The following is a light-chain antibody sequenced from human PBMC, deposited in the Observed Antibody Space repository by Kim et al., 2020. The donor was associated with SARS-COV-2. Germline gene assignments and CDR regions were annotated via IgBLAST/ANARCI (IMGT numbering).Light chain of an antibody. V-gene: IGLV7-46*01. CDR3: SLNYAGGRI. CDR1: TEPVTSNQW. Sequence: QAVVTQELSLTVSPGGTVTLTCGSNTEPVTSNQWPYWVQQKLGQVPRTLFYDTNNKHSWTPARFSGSLFGGKAALTLSGAQPDDEADYYCSLNYAGGRIFGGGTQLTVL. J-gene: IGLJ2*01. CDR2: DTN.